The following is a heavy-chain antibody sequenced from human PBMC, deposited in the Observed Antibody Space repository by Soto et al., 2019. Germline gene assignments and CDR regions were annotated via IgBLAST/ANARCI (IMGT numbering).Heavy chain of an antibody. J-gene: IGHJ6*02. CDR3: ARDSGGTTVACGLDV. Sequence: QVQLVQSGAEVKKPGSSVKVSCKASGGTFSSYAISWVRQAPGQGLEWLGGIIPIFGTANYAQKFQGRVTITTDESTSTAYMELISPRSEDTSAYYCARDSGGTTVACGLDVVGQGTTATVSS. CDR1: GGTFSSYA. CDR2: IIPIFGTA. V-gene: IGHV1-69*01. D-gene: IGHD4-17*01.